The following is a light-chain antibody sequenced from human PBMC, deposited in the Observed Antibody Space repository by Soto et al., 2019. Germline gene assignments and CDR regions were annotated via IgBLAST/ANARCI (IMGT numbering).Light chain of an antibody. Sequence: DIRMTQSPSSLSASVGDRVTIACRASQSIDTHLNWYQQHPGEAPKLLIYKASYLESGVPSNFSGSGSGTEFTLTISSLQPEDFAAYYCQQYNAYPWTFGQGTKVDIK. CDR1: QSIDTH. J-gene: IGKJ1*01. V-gene: IGKV1-5*03. CDR2: KAS. CDR3: QQYNAYPWT.